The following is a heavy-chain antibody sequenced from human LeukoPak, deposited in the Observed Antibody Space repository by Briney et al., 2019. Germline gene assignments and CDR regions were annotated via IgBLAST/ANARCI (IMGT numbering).Heavy chain of an antibody. CDR3: AITEPDAFDI. D-gene: IGHD1-14*01. V-gene: IGHV1-8*01. Sequence: GASVKVSCKASGYTFTSYDINWVRQATGQGLEWMGWMNPNSGNTGYVQKFQGRVTMTRNTSISTAYMELSSLRSEDTAVYYCAITEPDAFDIWGQGTMVTVSS. CDR1: GYTFTSYD. CDR2: MNPNSGNT. J-gene: IGHJ3*02.